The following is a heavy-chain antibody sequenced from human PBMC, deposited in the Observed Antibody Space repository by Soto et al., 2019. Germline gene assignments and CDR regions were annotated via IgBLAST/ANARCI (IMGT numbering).Heavy chain of an antibody. CDR3: ARVGGYYDILTGYPRPLDY. CDR2: INHSGST. CDR1: GGSFSGYY. D-gene: IGHD3-9*01. J-gene: IGHJ4*02. Sequence: TCAVYGGSFSGYYWSWIRQPPGKGLEWIGEINHSGSTNYNPSLKSRVTISVDTSKNQFSLKLSSVTAADTAVYYCARVGGYYDILTGYPRPLDYWGQGTLVTVSS. V-gene: IGHV4-34*01.